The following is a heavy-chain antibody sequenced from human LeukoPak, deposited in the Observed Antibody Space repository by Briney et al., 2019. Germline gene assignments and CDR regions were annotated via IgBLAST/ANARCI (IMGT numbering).Heavy chain of an antibody. V-gene: IGHV3-74*01. Sequence: GGSLRLSCAASGFTFSNYNMNWVRQAPGKGLVWVSRINSDGINTSYADSVKGRFTISRDNAKNSLYLQMNSLRAEDTAVYYCARAPRAYSSWGEYYYYYMDVWAKGTTVTVSS. CDR2: INSDGINT. J-gene: IGHJ6*03. CDR3: ARAPRAYSSWGEYYYYYMDV. CDR1: GFTFSNYN. D-gene: IGHD6-6*01.